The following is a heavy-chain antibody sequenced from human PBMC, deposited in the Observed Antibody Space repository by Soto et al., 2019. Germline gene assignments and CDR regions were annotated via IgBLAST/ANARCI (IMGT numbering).Heavy chain of an antibody. Sequence: GGSLRLSCAASGFTFSDHQMNWVRQAPGRGLEWVSVIYSSGTTYYGDSVKGRFTISRDNSKNTLYLQMKSLRTEDTALYYCARAGYPLHSDSTRYWGFDYWGQGTLVTVSS. CDR1: GFTFSDHQ. D-gene: IGHD3-16*01. V-gene: IGHV3-53*01. CDR3: ARAGYPLHSDSTRYWGFDY. CDR2: IYSSGTT. J-gene: IGHJ4*02.